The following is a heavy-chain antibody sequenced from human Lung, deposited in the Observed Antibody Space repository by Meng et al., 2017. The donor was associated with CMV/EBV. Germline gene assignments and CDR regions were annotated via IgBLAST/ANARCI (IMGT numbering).Heavy chain of an antibody. Sequence: GGSXRPXCAASGYTSSGYAMSGVSQAPGKGLEWVSVIYSGGSSTYYADFVKGRFTISRDNSKNTLYLQMNSLRAEDTAVYYCARPIQGTYGMAVWCQGTTVTVSS. CDR2: IYSGGSST. CDR1: GYTSSGYA. V-gene: IGHV3-23*03. CDR3: ARPIQGTYGMAV. D-gene: IGHD2-2*02. J-gene: IGHJ6*02.